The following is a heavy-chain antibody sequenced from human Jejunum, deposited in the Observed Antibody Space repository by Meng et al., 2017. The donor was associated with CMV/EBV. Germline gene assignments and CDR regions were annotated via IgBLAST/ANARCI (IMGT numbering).Heavy chain of an antibody. J-gene: IGHJ4*02. CDR1: GLSVTSNY. CDR3: ARACRQVSNCYLDS. D-gene: IGHD4-11*01. V-gene: IGHV3-53*01. Sequence: SGLSVTSNYMTWVRQAPGKGLEWVSFIRNDGSTTYTASVQGRFTISRDNSKNTVYLQMNSLRAEDTALYYCARACRQVSNCYLDSWGQGTQVTVSS. CDR2: IRNDGST.